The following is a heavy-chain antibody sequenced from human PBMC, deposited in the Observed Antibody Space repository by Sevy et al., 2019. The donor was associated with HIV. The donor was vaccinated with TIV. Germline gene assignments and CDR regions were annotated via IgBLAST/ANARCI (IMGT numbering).Heavy chain of an antibody. V-gene: IGHV3-7*01. CDR2: IKPDGSDK. CDR1: GFTFSANW. CDR3: AHETFGRFES. Sequence: GGSLRLSCAASGFTFSANWMNWVRQAPGKGLEWVANIKPDGSDKHYVHSVEGRFTISRDNAKNLLFLQMNSLRVEDTAVYYCAHETFGRFESWGQGILVTASS. J-gene: IGHJ4*02. D-gene: IGHD3-16*01.